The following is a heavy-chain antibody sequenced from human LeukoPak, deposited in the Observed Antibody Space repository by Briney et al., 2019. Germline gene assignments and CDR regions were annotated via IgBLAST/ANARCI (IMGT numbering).Heavy chain of an antibody. V-gene: IGHV4-38-2*01. CDR3: ATPGVVVPAAINAFDI. CDR1: GYSISSGYY. Sequence: SETLSLTCAVSGYSISSGYYWGWIRQPPGKGLEWIGSIYYSGSTYYNPSLKSRVTISVDTSKNQFSLKLSSVTAADTAVYYCATPGVVVPAAINAFDIWGQGTMVTVSS. CDR2: IYYSGST. J-gene: IGHJ3*02. D-gene: IGHD2-2*02.